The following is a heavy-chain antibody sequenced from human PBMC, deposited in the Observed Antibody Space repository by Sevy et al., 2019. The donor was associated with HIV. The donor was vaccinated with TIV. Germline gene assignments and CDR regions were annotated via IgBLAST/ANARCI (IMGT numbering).Heavy chain of an antibody. J-gene: IGHJ4*02. CDR3: ATISPVEYYYGSGSLDY. Sequence: ASVKVSCKASGYTFTGYYMHWVRQAPGQGLEWMGWINPNSGGTNYAQKFQGRVTMTRDTSISTAYMELSRLRSDDTAVYYCATISPVEYYYGSGSLDYWGQGTLVTVSS. CDR2: INPNSGGT. V-gene: IGHV1-2*02. CDR1: GYTFTGYY. D-gene: IGHD3-10*01.